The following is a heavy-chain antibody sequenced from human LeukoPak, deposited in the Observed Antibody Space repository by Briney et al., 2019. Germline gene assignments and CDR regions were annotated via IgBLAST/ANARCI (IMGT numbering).Heavy chain of an antibody. V-gene: IGHV1-2*02. CDR3: ARGVGTSWFDP. CDR1: GGTFSSYA. CDR2: INPKSGGA. D-gene: IGHD2-2*01. Sequence: ASVKVSCKASGGTFSSYAISWVRQAPGQGLEWMGGINPKSGGANFAEKFQGRVTMTRDTSIRTVYMELSRVTYDDTAVYYCARGVGTSWFDPWGQGTLVTVSS. J-gene: IGHJ5*02.